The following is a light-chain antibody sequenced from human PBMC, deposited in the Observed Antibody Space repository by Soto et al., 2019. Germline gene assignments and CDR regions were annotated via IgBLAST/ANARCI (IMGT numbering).Light chain of an antibody. Sequence: EIVMTQSPATLSVSPGERATLSCRASQSVSGNLAWYQQKPGQAPRLLIYGASTRATGIPARFSGSGSGTEFTLTNSSLQSEHFAVYYCQQYHNWPPWTFGQGTKVEIK. CDR3: QQYHNWPPWT. CDR1: QSVSGN. J-gene: IGKJ1*01. V-gene: IGKV3-15*01. CDR2: GAS.